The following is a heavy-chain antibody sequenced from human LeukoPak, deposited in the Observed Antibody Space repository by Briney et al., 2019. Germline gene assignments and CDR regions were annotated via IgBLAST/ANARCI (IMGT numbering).Heavy chain of an antibody. CDR1: GFSLSTSGVG. V-gene: IGHV2-5*01. Sequence: SGPTLVKPTQTLTLTCTFSGFSLSTSGVGVGWIRQPPGKALEWLALIYWSDDNRYSPSLKSRLTITKDTSKNQVVLTMPNMEPVDTATYYCAHYGDYRFMYYFDYWGQGTLVTVSS. D-gene: IGHD4-17*01. CDR2: IYWSDDN. CDR3: AHYGDYRFMYYFDY. J-gene: IGHJ4*02.